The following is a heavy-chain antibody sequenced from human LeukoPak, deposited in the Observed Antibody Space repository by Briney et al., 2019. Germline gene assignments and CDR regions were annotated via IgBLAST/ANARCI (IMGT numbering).Heavy chain of an antibody. CDR3: TTVTHFNL. Sequence: PGGSLRLSCAASGSFFTNAWMTWVRQAPGKGLEWVGRIKSKTDGETPDYAAPVEGRFTISRDDSKRTLYLQMNSLSPEDTAVYYCTTVTHFNLGGQGTLVTVSS. J-gene: IGHJ1*01. CDR2: IKSKTDGETP. CDR1: GSFFTNAW. D-gene: IGHD3-3*02. V-gene: IGHV3-15*01.